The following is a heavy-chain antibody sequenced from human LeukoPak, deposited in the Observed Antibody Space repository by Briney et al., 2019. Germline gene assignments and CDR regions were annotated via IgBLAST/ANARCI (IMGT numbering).Heavy chain of an antibody. J-gene: IGHJ4*02. CDR1: GYSFTSYW. D-gene: IGHD6-13*01. CDR2: IYPGDSDT. V-gene: IGHV5-51*01. CDR3: ARLSDSIAAAAD. Sequence: EESLKTSCKGSGYSFTSYWIGWVRQMPGKGLEWMGIIYPGDSDTRYSPSFQGQVTISANKSISTAYPQWSSLKASDTAMYYCARLSDSIAAAADWGQGTLVTVSS.